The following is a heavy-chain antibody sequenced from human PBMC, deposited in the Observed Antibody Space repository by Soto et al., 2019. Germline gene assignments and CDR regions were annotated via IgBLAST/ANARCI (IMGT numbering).Heavy chain of an antibody. J-gene: IGHJ3*02. CDR2: LSARGANT. V-gene: IGHV3-23*01. D-gene: IGHD2-15*01. Sequence: GGSLRLSCAASGLTFSNYAMSWLRQAPGEGLEWVSTLSARGANTYYADSVRDRFTISRDDSKNTLYLQMINLRAEDTAIYYCAKEDVFCSGGSCYPITVAFDIWGQGTMVTVSS. CDR3: AKEDVFCSGGSCYPITVAFDI. CDR1: GLTFSNYA.